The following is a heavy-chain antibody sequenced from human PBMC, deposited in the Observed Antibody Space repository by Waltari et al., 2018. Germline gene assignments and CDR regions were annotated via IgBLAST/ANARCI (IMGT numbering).Heavy chain of an antibody. Sequence: EVQLVESGGGLVQPGGSLRLSCAASGFTFSSYSMNWVRPALGKGVEWVSYISSRSSPIYYADSVKGRYTTSRDNAKNSLYLQMNSLRAEDTAVYYCARDGDWSFWGQGTMVTVSS. J-gene: IGHJ3*01. CDR2: ISSRSSPI. D-gene: IGHD3-9*01. V-gene: IGHV3-48*04. CDR3: ARDGDWSF. CDR1: GFTFSSYS.